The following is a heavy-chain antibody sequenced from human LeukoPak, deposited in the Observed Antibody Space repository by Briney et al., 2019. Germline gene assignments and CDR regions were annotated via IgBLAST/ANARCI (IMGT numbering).Heavy chain of an antibody. V-gene: IGHV4-59*08. D-gene: IGHD3-3*02. CDR2: IYYSGRT. CDR1: GGSISGYS. Sequence: SETLSLTCTVSGGSISGYSWNWIRQPPGKGLEWIGSIYYSGRTNYNPSLERRVTISVDTSKNQFSLQLNSVTAADTAVYYCARDISGGSHVFDIWGQGTMVTVSS. CDR3: ARDISGGSHVFDI. J-gene: IGHJ3*02.